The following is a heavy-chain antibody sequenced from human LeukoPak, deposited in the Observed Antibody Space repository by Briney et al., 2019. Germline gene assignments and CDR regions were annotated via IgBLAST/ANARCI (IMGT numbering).Heavy chain of an antibody. D-gene: IGHD3-22*01. J-gene: IGHJ4*02. CDR3: ARVRAFSYYDSSGDLYYFDY. V-gene: IGHV4-59*01. CDR2: IYYSWST. Sequence: PSETLSLTCTVSGGSISSYYWSWIRQPPGKGLEWIGYIYYSWSTNYNPSLKSRVTISVDTSKNQFSLKLSSVTAADTAVYYCARVRAFSYYDSSGDLYYFDYWGQGTLVTVSS. CDR1: GGSISSYY.